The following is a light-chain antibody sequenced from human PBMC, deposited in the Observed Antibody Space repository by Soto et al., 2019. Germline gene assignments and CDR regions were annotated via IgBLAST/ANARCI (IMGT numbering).Light chain of an antibody. V-gene: IGKV1-5*01. CDR3: QKYSTYPLT. J-gene: IGKJ4*01. Sequence: DIQMTQSPSTLSASIGDRVTITCRASQGITTFLAWYQQKPGKAPQLLIYDASKLEPGVPSRLSGGGSGTEFTLTISSLQPDDFATYYCQKYSTYPLTFGGGTTVEIK. CDR2: DAS. CDR1: QGITTF.